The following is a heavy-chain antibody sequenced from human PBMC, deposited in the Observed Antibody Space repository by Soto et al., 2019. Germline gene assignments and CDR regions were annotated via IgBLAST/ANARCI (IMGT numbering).Heavy chain of an antibody. J-gene: IGHJ4*02. V-gene: IGHV3-33*01. Sequence: QVQLVESGGGVDQPGRSLRLSCAASGFTFSSYGMHWVRQAPGKGLEWVGVIWYDGSNKYYADSVKGRCTISRDNSKNTMYLQMNSVRAEDTAVYYCARTTESIAAEGYYCDYLGQGTLVTVSS. CDR2: IWYDGSNK. CDR1: GFTFSSYG. CDR3: ARTTESIAAEGYYCDY. D-gene: IGHD6-6*01.